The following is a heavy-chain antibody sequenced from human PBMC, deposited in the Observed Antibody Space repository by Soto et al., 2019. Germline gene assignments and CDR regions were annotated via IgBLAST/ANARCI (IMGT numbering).Heavy chain of an antibody. CDR1: GYTFTSYD. D-gene: IGHD3-16*02. Sequence: QVQLVQSGAEVKKPGASVKVSCKAPGYTFTSYDINWVRQATGQGLEWMGWMNPNSGNTGYAQKFQGRVTMTRNTLLRTAYMEVSSLRSEDTAVYYCASSGYSSSRSLPAPEGELSHEEDAFDIWGQGTMVTFS. V-gene: IGHV1-8*01. CDR3: ASSGYSSSRSLPAPEGELSHEEDAFDI. J-gene: IGHJ3*02. CDR2: MNPNSGNT.